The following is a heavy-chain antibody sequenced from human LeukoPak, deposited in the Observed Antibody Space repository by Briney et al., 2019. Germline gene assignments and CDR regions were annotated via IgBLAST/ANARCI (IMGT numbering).Heavy chain of an antibody. D-gene: IGHD3-16*02. V-gene: IGHV3-21*01. Sequence: GGSLRLSCAASGFTFSSYSMNWVRQAPGKGLEWVSSISSSSSYIYYADSVEGRFTISRDNAKNSLFLQMNSLRAEDTAVYYCARSYTYAGIDYWGQGTLVTVSS. CDR2: ISSSSSYI. CDR3: ARSYTYAGIDY. J-gene: IGHJ4*02. CDR1: GFTFSSYS.